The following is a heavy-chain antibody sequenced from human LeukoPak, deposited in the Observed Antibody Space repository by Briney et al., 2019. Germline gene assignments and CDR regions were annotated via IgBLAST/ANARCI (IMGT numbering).Heavy chain of an antibody. Sequence: PSETLSLTCTVSGGSISSSSYYWGWIRQPPGKGLEWIGSIYYSGSTYYNPSLKSRVTISVDTSKNQFSLKLSSMTAADTAVYYCARDKVRGVIGREFDYWGQGTLVTVSS. V-gene: IGHV4-39*07. J-gene: IGHJ4*02. CDR1: GGSISSSSYY. D-gene: IGHD3-10*01. CDR3: ARDKVRGVIGREFDY. CDR2: IYYSGST.